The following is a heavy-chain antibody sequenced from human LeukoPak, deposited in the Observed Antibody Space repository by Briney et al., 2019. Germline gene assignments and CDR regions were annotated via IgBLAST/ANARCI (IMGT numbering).Heavy chain of an antibody. CDR1: GYTFIGNY. CDR2: INPNNGGT. J-gene: IGHJ4*02. D-gene: IGHD5/OR15-5a*01. CDR3: ARARVDG. V-gene: IGHV1-2*02. Sequence: ASVKVSCKASGYTFIGNYMHWVRQAPGQGLEWMGWINPNNGGTNYAQKFQGRVTMTRDTSISTAYMELSRLRSDDTAVYYCARARVDGWGQGTLVTVSS.